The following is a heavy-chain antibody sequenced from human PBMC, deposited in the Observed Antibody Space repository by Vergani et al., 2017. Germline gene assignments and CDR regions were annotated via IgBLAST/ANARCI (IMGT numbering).Heavy chain of an antibody. CDR1: GGSFSGYY. D-gene: IGHD2-8*01. CDR2: INHSGST. J-gene: IGHJ6*02. CDR3: ARVNGRGNYYYGMDV. V-gene: IGHV4-34*01. Sequence: QVQLQQWGAGLLKPSETLSLTCAVYGGSFSGYYWSWIRQPPGKGLELIGEINHSGSTNYNPSLKSRVTISVDTSKNQFSLKLSSVTAADTAVYYCARVNGRGNYYYGMDVWGQGTTVTVSS.